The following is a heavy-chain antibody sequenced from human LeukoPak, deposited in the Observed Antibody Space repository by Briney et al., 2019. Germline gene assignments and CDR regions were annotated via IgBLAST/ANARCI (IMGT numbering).Heavy chain of an antibody. CDR2: IYPGDSDT. Sequence: NRGESLKISCKGSGYSFTSYWIGWVRQMPGKGLEWMGIIYPGDSDTRYSPSFQGQVTISADKSISTAYLQWSSLKASDTAMDYFARHPSGVGVPPYFDYGGKEPLVPV. V-gene: IGHV5-51*01. CDR1: GYSFTSYW. D-gene: IGHD2-15*01. CDR3: ARHPSGVGVPPYFDY. J-gene: IGHJ4*02.